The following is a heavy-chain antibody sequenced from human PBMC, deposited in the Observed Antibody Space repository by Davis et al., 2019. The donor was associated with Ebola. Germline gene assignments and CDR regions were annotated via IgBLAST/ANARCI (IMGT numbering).Heavy chain of an antibody. D-gene: IGHD3-10*01. CDR1: GYTFTGYY. CDR3: ARGYGPKCRGGTCVNDS. Sequence: AASVKVSCKASGYTFTGYYMHWVRQAPGQGLEWMGWINPNSGGTNYAQKFQGWVTMTRDTSISTAYMELSRLRIDDTAVYYCARGYGPKCRGGTCVNDSWGQGTLVIVSS. CDR2: INPNSGGT. J-gene: IGHJ4*02. V-gene: IGHV1-2*04.